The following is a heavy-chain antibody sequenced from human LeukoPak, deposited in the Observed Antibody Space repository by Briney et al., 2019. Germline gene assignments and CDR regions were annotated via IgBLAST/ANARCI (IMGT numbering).Heavy chain of an antibody. Sequence: PSETLSLTCLVSGGSITSDNYFWGWIRQPPEKGLEWLGGFYHSGTIFYSPSLGSRVAISIDTSKNQFSLRLLSVTAADTAVFYCARQGVVPNKAGWYFDLWGRGTLVTVSS. V-gene: IGHV4-39*01. D-gene: IGHD3-10*01. J-gene: IGHJ2*01. CDR2: FYHSGTI. CDR1: GGSITSDNYF. CDR3: ARQGVVPNKAGWYFDL.